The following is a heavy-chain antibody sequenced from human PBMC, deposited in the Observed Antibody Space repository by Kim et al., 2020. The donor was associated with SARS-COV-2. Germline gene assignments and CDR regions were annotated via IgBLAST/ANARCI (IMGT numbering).Heavy chain of an antibody. V-gene: IGHV1-3*01. J-gene: IGHJ4*02. D-gene: IGHD2-21*01. Sequence: TKYSQKFQERVTITRDTSASIAYMELSSLRSEDTAVYYCARGNPGVYSDYWGQGTLVTVSS. CDR2: T. CDR3: ARGNPGVYSDY.